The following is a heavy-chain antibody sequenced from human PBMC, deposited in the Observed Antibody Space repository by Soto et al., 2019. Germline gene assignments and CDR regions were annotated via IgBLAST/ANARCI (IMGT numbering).Heavy chain of an antibody. CDR2: ISGSGGST. Sequence: GGSLRLSCAASGFTFSSYAMSWVRQAPGKGLEWVSAISGSGGSTYYADSVKGRFTISRDNSKHTLYLQMNSLRAEDTAVYYGAKAMRRLIVVVFDAFDIWGQGTMVTVSS. CDR3: AKAMRRLIVVVFDAFDI. D-gene: IGHD3-22*01. J-gene: IGHJ3*02. V-gene: IGHV3-23*01. CDR1: GFTFSSYA.